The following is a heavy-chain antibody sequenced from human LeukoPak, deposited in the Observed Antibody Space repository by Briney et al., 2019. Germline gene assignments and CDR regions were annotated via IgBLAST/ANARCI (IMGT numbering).Heavy chain of an antibody. CDR1: GYIFTSYW. V-gene: IGHV5-51*01. D-gene: IGHD2-2*01. J-gene: IGHJ4*02. CDR3: ARSSCSSTSCSPDY. Sequence: GASLQISCEGSGYIFTSYWIGCVRQLPGKGLEWMGIIYPGDSDTRYSPSFQGQVTISADKSISTAYLQWSSLKASDTAMYYCARSSCSSTSCSPDYWGQGTLVTVSS. CDR2: IYPGDSDT.